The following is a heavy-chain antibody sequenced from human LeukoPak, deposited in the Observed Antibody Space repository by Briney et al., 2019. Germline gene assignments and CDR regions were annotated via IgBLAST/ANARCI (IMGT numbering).Heavy chain of an antibody. CDR3: ARDAGYCTNGVCASGNWFDP. CDR1: GYTFTGYY. D-gene: IGHD2-8*01. V-gene: IGHV1-69*13. Sequence: PGASVKVSCKASGYTFTGYYMHWVRQAPGQGLEWMGGIIPIFGTANYAQKFQGRVTITADESTSTAYMELSSLRSEDTAVYYCARDAGYCTNGVCASGNWFDPWGQGTLVTVSS. J-gene: IGHJ5*02. CDR2: IIPIFGTA.